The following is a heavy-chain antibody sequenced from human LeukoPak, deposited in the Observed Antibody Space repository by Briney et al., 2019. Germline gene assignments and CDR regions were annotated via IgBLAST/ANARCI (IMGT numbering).Heavy chain of an antibody. CDR3: AGEEDRLGRARPFDY. Sequence: GGSLRLSCAASGFTFSSYAMHWVRQAPGKGLEWVAVISYDGSNKYYADSVKGRFTISRDNAKNSLNLQMNSLRVEDTAVYYCAGEEDRLGRARPFDYWGQGTLVTVSS. V-gene: IGHV3-30-3*01. CDR2: ISYDGSNK. D-gene: IGHD6-19*01. J-gene: IGHJ4*02. CDR1: GFTFSSYA.